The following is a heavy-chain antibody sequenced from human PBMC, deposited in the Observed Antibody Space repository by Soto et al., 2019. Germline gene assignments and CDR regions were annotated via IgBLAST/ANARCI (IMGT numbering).Heavy chain of an antibody. V-gene: IGHV3-23*01. D-gene: IGHD2-2*02. CDR1: GFTFSSYA. J-gene: IGHJ4*02. Sequence: EVQLLESGGGLVQPGGSPRLSCAASGFTFSSYAMSWVRQAPGKGLEWVSAISGSGGSTYYADSVKGRFTISRDNSKNTLYLQMNSLRAEDMAVYYCAKCRSTSCYIAPDWGQGTLVTVSS. CDR3: AKCRSTSCYIAPD. CDR2: ISGSGGST.